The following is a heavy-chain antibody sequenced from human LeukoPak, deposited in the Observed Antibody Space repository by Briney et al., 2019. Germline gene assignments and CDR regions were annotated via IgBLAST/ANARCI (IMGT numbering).Heavy chain of an antibody. V-gene: IGHV4-61*02. CDR2: IYTSGGT. CDR1: GGSISSGSYY. Sequence: SETLSLTCTVSGGSISSGSYYWSWIRQPAGKGLEWIGRIYTSGGTNYNPSLKSRVTISVDTSKNQFSLKLSSVTAADTAVYYCARAWYSSSWWRLDYWGQGTLVTVSS. J-gene: IGHJ4*02. CDR3: ARAWYSSSWWRLDY. D-gene: IGHD6-13*01.